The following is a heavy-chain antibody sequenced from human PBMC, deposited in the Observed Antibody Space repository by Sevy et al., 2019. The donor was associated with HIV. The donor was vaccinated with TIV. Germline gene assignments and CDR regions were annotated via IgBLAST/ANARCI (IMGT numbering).Heavy chain of an antibody. CDR2: MNPSRGNT. CDR3: ARRRGFGELLGLGY. D-gene: IGHD3-10*01. J-gene: IGHJ4*02. Sequence: ASVKVSCRTSGYTFTTYDINWVRQATGQGLEWMGWMNPSRGNTGSAHKFQGRLTMTRDTSTSTAYMELSSLESQDTAVYYCARRRGFGELLGLGYWGQGTLVTVSS. CDR1: GYTFTTYD. V-gene: IGHV1-8*01.